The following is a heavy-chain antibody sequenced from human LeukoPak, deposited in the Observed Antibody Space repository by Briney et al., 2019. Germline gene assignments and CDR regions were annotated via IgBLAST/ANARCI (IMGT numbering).Heavy chain of an antibody. CDR1: GFTFSSYA. Sequence: GSLRLSCAASGFTFSSYAMHWVRQAPGKGLEWVSAISGSGGSTYYADSVKGRFTISRDNSKNTLYLQMNSLRAEDTAVYYCAKVIRQYQLLWDYWGQGTLITVSS. CDR2: ISGSGGST. J-gene: IGHJ4*02. V-gene: IGHV3-23*01. D-gene: IGHD2-2*01. CDR3: AKVIRQYQLLWDY.